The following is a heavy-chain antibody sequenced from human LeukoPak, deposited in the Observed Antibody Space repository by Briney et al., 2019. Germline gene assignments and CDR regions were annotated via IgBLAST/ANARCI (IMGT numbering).Heavy chain of an antibody. D-gene: IGHD5-18*01. CDR2: MHYSGST. V-gene: IGHV4-59*12. CDR1: GGSIRSYY. CDR3: ARGRGAMVPT. J-gene: IGHJ5*02. Sequence: SETLSLTCTVSGGSIRSYYWSWIRQPPGKGLEWIAYMHYSGSTNYNPSLKSRVTISVDKSKNQFSLKLSSVTAADTAVYYCARGRGAMVPTWGQGTLVTVSS.